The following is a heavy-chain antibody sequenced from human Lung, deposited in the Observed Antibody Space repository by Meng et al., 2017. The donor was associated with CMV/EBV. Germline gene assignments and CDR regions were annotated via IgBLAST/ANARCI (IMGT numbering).Heavy chain of an antibody. V-gene: IGHV1-69*05. J-gene: IGHJ5*02. Sequence: SVKVSCKASGGTFSNYPVSWVRHAPGLGLEWMGGFIPIFGTPNYAQKFQGRLTITTDESTSTAYMALNSLRSEDTAVYYCATEGPLNWFDRWGQRTLVTVSS. CDR3: ATEGPLNWFDR. CDR2: FIPIFGTP. CDR1: GGTFSNYP.